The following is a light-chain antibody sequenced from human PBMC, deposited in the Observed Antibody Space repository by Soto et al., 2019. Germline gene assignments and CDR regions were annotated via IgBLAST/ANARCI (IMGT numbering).Light chain of an antibody. Sequence: EIVLTQSPATLSLSPGERATLSCRASQSVRSYLAWYQQKPGQSPRLLIYGASKRATGIPARFSGSGSGTDFTLTISSLQPEDFATYYCQQYNSYWKMFGQGTKVEV. CDR1: QSVRSY. V-gene: IGKV3-11*01. CDR3: QQYNSYWKM. J-gene: IGKJ1*01. CDR2: GAS.